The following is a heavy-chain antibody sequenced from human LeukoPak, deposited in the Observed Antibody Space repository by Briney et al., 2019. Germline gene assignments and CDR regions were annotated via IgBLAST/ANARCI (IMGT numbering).Heavy chain of an antibody. CDR1: GFLSTSYS. CDR2: ISSSSSFI. J-gene: IGHJ4*02. CDR3: ARDPTGSGYSDY. D-gene: IGHD3-22*01. Sequence: PGGSLRLSCASSGFLSTSYSMTCVRQAPGRGLEWVSSISSSSSFIYYADSVKGRFTISRDNAKNSLYLQMNSLRAEDTAVYYCARDPTGSGYSDYWGQGTLVTVSS. V-gene: IGHV3-21*01.